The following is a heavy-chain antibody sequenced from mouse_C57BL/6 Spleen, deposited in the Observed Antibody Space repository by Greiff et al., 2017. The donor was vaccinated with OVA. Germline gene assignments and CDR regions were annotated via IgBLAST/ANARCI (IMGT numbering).Heavy chain of an antibody. J-gene: IGHJ3*01. CDR1: GFTFTDYY. V-gene: IGHV7-3*01. Sequence: EVQRVESGGGLVQPGGSLSISCAASGFTFTDYYMSWVRQPPGKALEWLGFIRNTANGYTTEYSASVKGRFTISRDNSQSILYRQMNALRAEDSATYYCARYKSSSSSWFAYWGQGTLVTVAA. CDR3: ARYKSSSSSWFAY. CDR2: IRNTANGYTT. D-gene: IGHD1-1*01.